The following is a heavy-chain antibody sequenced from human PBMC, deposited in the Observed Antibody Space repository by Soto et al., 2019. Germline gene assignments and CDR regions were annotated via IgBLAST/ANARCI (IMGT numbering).Heavy chain of an antibody. Sequence: QLQLQESGPGLVKPSETLSLTCTVSGGSISSTSYYWGWIRQPPGQGLQWIASIYNSRSTYYNPYRKSQITNSVDTSKNQLSLKLSSVTAPDTAVYYCTRMGLNWYAFDIWGQGTMVTVSS. CDR3: TRMGLNWYAFDI. D-gene: IGHD1-1*01. CDR1: GGSISSTSYY. J-gene: IGHJ3*02. V-gene: IGHV4-39*01. CDR2: IYNSRST.